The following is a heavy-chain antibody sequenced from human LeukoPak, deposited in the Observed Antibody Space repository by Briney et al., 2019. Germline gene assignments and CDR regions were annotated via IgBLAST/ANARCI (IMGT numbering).Heavy chain of an antibody. CDR1: GFTFSSYA. J-gene: IGHJ3*02. CDR3: AKICSSTSCHDAFDI. D-gene: IGHD2-2*01. Sequence: PGGSLRLSCAASGFTFSSYAMSWVRQAPGKGLEWVSAISGSGGSTYYADSVEGRFTIFRDNSKNTLYLQMNSLRAEDTAVYYCAKICSSTSCHDAFDIWGQGTMVTVSS. CDR2: ISGSGGST. V-gene: IGHV3-23*01.